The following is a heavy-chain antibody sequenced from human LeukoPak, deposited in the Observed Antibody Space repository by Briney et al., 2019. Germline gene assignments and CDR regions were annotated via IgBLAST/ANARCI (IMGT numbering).Heavy chain of an antibody. CDR3: AGGEGEFWNFDY. J-gene: IGHJ4*02. D-gene: IGHD3-10*01. CDR2: IYHSGNT. V-gene: IGHV4-38-2*02. Sequence: PSETLSLTCTVSGYSINSGYYWGWIRQPPGKGLEWIGTIYHSGNTYYNPSLKSRVTISVDTSKNQFSLKLSSVTAADTAVYYCAGGEGEFWNFDYWGQGTLVTVSS. CDR1: GYSINSGYY.